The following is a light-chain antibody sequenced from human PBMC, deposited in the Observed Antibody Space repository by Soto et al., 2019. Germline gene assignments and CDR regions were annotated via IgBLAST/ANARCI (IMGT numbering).Light chain of an antibody. Sequence: QAVVTQEPSLTVSPGGTGTLTCGSSPGSVTSGHYPYWFQQKPGHAPRTLIYDTSKKHSWTPARFSGSLLGGKAALTLSGVQPEDEAEYYCLLYSGNARNWVFGGGTKLTVL. CDR3: LLYSGNARNWV. J-gene: IGLJ3*02. CDR1: PGSVTSGHY. CDR2: DTS. V-gene: IGLV7-46*01.